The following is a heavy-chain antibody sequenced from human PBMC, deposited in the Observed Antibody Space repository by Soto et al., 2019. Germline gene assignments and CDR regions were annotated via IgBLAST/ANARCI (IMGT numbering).Heavy chain of an antibody. CDR2: IIPIFGTA. Sequence: QVQLVQSGAEVKKPGSSVKVSCKASGGTFSSYAISWVRQAPGQGLEWMGGIIPIFGTANYAQKFQGRVTIAADEYTSTAYMELSSMRSEDTAVYYCARTYYYDSSGYSHFDYWGQGTLVTVSS. V-gene: IGHV1-69*01. J-gene: IGHJ4*02. D-gene: IGHD3-22*01. CDR1: GGTFSSYA. CDR3: ARTYYYDSSGYSHFDY.